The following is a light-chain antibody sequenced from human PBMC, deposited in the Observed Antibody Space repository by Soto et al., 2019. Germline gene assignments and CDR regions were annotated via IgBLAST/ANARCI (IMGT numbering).Light chain of an antibody. J-gene: IGKJ5*01. V-gene: IGKV1-12*01. Sequence: DIQMTQSPSSVSASVGDRVTITCRASQGISNWLAWYQQKPGKAPKLLIYTASSLHSGVPSRFSGSGSGTAFTLTISSLQPEDFATYSCQQGYSFPVTFGQGTRLEIK. CDR2: TAS. CDR3: QQGYSFPVT. CDR1: QGISNW.